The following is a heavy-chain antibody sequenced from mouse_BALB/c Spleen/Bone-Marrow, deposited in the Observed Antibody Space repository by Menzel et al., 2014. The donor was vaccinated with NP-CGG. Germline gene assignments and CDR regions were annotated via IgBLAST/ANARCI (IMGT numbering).Heavy chain of an antibody. CDR1: GYTFTSYW. CDR3: TRQYGNYYAMDY. D-gene: IGHD2-10*02. J-gene: IGHJ4*01. V-gene: IGHV1-69*02. CDR2: IYPSDSYT. Sequence: VQLQQSGAELVRPGASVKVSCKASGYTFTSYWINWVKQRPGQGLEWIGNIYPSDSYTNYNQNFKDKATLTVDKSSSTAYMQLSSPTSEDSAVYYCTRQYGNYYAMDYGGQGTSVTVSS.